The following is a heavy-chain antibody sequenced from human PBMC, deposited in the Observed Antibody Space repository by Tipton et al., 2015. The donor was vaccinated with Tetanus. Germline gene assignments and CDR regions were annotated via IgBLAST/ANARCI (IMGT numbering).Heavy chain of an antibody. V-gene: IGHV4-59*01. J-gene: IGHJ4*02. CDR2: IHDSGTT. CDR3: ARAAGFLGLTHDF. D-gene: IGHD2/OR15-2a*01. CDR1: GASISPYY. Sequence: PGLVKPSETLSLTCAVSGASISPYYWSWIRQPPGKGLEWIGSIHDSGTTNYNPSLKSRLTMSVDTSNNLFSLKLTSVTAADTAVYYCARAAGFLGLTHDFWGRGTLVSVSS.